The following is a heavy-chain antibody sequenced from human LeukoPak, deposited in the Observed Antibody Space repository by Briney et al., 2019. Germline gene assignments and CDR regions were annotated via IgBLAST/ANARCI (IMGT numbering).Heavy chain of an antibody. Sequence: SETLSLTCTVSGGSISSYYWSWIRQPPGKGLEWIGYIYYSGRTNYNPSLKSRVIMSVDTSKNQFSLRLSSVTAADTAVYYCARGTGVAVAGNYWGQGTLVTVSS. V-gene: IGHV4-59*08. CDR1: GGSISSYY. D-gene: IGHD6-19*01. J-gene: IGHJ4*02. CDR3: ARGTGVAVAGNY. CDR2: IYYSGRT.